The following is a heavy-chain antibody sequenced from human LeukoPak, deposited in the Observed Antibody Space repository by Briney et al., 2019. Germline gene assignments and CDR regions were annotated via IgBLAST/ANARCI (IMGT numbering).Heavy chain of an antibody. CDR3: MKDIGDS. J-gene: IGHJ4*02. CDR1: GFTFSNFA. V-gene: IGHV3-9*01. Sequence: GGFLRLSCAASGFTFSNFAMSWVRQAPGKGLEWVPNISWGRGSIGYAAPVKGRFTISRDNAKNTLSLQMKSLRVEDTALYYCMKDIGDSWGQRTLVTVSS. CDR2: ISWGRGSI.